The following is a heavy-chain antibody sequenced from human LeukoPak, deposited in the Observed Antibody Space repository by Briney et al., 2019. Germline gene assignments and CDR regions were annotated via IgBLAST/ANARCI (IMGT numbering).Heavy chain of an antibody. D-gene: IGHD4-11*01. CDR2: ISSSGSTI. J-gene: IGHJ4*02. Sequence: PGGSLRLSCAASGFTFSSYSMNWVRQAPGKGLEWVSYISSSGSTIYYADSVKGRFTISRDNAKNSLYLQMNSLRAEDTAVYYCARDPYGNATFDYWGQGTLVTVSS. CDR1: GFTFSSYS. V-gene: IGHV3-48*04. CDR3: ARDPYGNATFDY.